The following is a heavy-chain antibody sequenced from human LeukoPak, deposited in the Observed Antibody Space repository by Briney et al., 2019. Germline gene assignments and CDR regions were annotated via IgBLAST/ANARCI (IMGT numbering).Heavy chain of an antibody. CDR1: GGSISSYY. J-gene: IGHJ5*02. CDR3: ARHLRNNWFDP. CDR2: IYYSGST. Sequence: PSGTLSLTCTVSGGSISSYYWSWIRQPPGKGLEWIGYIYYSGSTNYNPSLKSRVTISVDTSKNQFSLKLTSVTAADTAVYYCARHLRNNWFDPWGQGTLVTVSS. V-gene: IGHV4-59*08.